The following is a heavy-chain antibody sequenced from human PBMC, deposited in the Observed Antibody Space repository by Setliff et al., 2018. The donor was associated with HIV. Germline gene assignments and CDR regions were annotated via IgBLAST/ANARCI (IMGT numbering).Heavy chain of an antibody. J-gene: IGHJ6*03. CDR1: GGTFSAYG. D-gene: IGHD5-12*01. Sequence: RASVKVSCKASGGTFSAYGITWVRQAPGQGLEWMGGIIPIFGIEKYAQKFRGRVTIAADDSTNTAYMELSSLTSEDTAVYYCARGLIVRSAYDGPGADYYFHYMDVWGKGTTVTVSS. CDR3: ARGLIVRSAYDGPGADYYFHYMDV. CDR2: IIPIFGIE. V-gene: IGHV1-69*13.